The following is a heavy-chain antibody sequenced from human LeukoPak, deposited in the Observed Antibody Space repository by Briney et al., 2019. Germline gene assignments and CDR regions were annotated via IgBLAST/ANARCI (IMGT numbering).Heavy chain of an antibody. CDR3: AGGRQLGRFDY. CDR1: GYTFTDYY. Sequence: EASVKVSRKASGYTFTDYYMHWVRQAPGQGLEWMGWINPNSGGTNYAQKFQGGVTMTRDTSISTAYMELSRLRSDDTAIYYCAGGRQLGRFDYWGQGALVTVSS. D-gene: IGHD6-6*01. J-gene: IGHJ4*02. V-gene: IGHV1-2*02. CDR2: INPNSGGT.